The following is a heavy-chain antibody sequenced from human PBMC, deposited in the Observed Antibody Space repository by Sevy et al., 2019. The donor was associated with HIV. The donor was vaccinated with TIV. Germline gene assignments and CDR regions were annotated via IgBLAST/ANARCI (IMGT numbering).Heavy chain of an antibody. V-gene: IGHV3-23*01. CDR3: AKERLRFLEWLGYMDV. J-gene: IGHJ6*03. CDR2: ISGSGGST. D-gene: IGHD3-3*01. Sequence: GGSLRLSCAASGFTFSSYAMSWVRQAPGKGLEWVSAISGSGGSTYYADSVKGRLTISRDNSKNTLYLQMNSLRAEDTAVYYCAKERLRFLEWLGYMDVWGKGTTVTVSS. CDR1: GFTFSSYA.